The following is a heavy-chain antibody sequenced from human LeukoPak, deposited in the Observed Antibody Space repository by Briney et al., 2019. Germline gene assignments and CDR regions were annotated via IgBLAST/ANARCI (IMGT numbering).Heavy chain of an antibody. CDR2: FDPEDGET. Sequence: ASVKVSCKVSGYTLTELSMHWVRQAPGKGLEWMGGFDPEDGETIYAQKFQGRVTMTRNTSISTAYMELSSLRSEDTAVYYCARASYYYDSVGWFDPWGQGTLVTVSS. CDR3: ARASYYYDSVGWFDP. D-gene: IGHD3-22*01. J-gene: IGHJ5*02. CDR1: GYTLTELS. V-gene: IGHV1-24*01.